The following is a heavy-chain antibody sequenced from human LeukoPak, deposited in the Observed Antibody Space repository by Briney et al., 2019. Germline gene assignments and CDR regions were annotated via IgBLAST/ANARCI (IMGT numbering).Heavy chain of an antibody. CDR1: GFTFSTYN. CDR2: ISSSSTYI. CDR3: AKDPYYYDSSGYNCFDY. D-gene: IGHD3-22*01. V-gene: IGHV3-21*04. J-gene: IGHJ4*02. Sequence: PGGSLRLSCAASGFTFSTYNMNWVRQAPGKGLEWVSSISSSSTYISYADSVKGRFTISRDNAKNSLFLQMNSLRAEDTAVYYCAKDPYYYDSSGYNCFDYWGQGTLVTVSS.